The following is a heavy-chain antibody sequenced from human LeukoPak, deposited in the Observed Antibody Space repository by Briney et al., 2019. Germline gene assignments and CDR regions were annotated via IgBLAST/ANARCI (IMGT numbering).Heavy chain of an antibody. J-gene: IGHJ5*02. CDR2: ISGSGDST. Sequence: GGSLRLSCAASGFTFSAYTMSWVRQAPGKGLEWVSGISGSGDSTYYADSVKGRFTISRDNSKNTLYLQMNSLRVEDTTVYYCTKDQSGRTSPWGQGTLVTVSS. CDR3: TKDQSGRTSP. CDR1: GFTFSAYT. D-gene: IGHD3-3*01. V-gene: IGHV3-23*01.